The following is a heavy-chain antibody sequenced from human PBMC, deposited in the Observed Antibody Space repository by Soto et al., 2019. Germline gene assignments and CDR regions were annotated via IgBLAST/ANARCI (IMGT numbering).Heavy chain of an antibody. Sequence: EVHLLESGGGLVQPGGSLRLCYAASGLTFKSYAMSWVRQAPGKGLEWVSGISGSGGSTDYADSVKGRFTISRDNSKNTLYLQMNSLRVEDTALYYCAKGQYSGVAGGLDYWGQGTLVTVSS. J-gene: IGHJ4*02. V-gene: IGHV3-23*01. CDR3: AKGQYSGVAGGLDY. CDR2: ISGSGGST. CDR1: GLTFKSYA. D-gene: IGHD1-26*01.